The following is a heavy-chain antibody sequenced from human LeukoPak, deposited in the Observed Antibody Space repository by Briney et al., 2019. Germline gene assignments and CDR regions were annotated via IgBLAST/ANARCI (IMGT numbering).Heavy chain of an antibody. D-gene: IGHD2-2*01. J-gene: IGHJ6*03. Sequence: SETLSLTCTVSGGSISSYYWGWIRQPPGKGLEWIGSIYYSGSTYYNPSLKSRVTISVDTSKNQFSLKLSSVTAADTAVYYCASLGYCSSTSCPDAYYYYYYYMDVWGKGTTVTVSS. CDR3: ASLGYCSSTSCPDAYYYYYYYMDV. CDR2: IYYSGST. V-gene: IGHV4-39*01. CDR1: GGSISSYY.